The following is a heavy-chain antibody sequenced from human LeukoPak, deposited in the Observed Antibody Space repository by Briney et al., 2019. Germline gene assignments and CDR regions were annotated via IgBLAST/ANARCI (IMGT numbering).Heavy chain of an antibody. CDR2: INTDGSST. Sequence: GGSLRLSCAASGFIFSSYWMHWVRHAPGKGLVWVSRINTDGSSTSYADSVKGRFTISRDNAKNSLYLQMNSLRAEDTAVYYCARDSSGWYFTYYYYYYMDVWGKGTTVTVSS. CDR1: GFIFSSYW. J-gene: IGHJ6*03. D-gene: IGHD6-19*01. V-gene: IGHV3-74*01. CDR3: ARDSSGWYFTYYYYYYMDV.